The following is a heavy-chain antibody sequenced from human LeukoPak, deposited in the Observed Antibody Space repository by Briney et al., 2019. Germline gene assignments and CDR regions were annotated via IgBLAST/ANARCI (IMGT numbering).Heavy chain of an antibody. J-gene: IGHJ4*02. CDR3: AKVRSGSSNWALRIFDN. D-gene: IGHD6-13*01. Sequence: GGSLRLSCAVSGFPFGSEAMSWVRQSPARGREWVSSISPGGGTTYYADYVKGRFTISRDNSNNTLYVQMNSLRADDTAVYYCAKVRSGSSNWALRIFDNWGQGTLVTVSS. CDR2: ISPGGGTT. V-gene: IGHV3-23*01. CDR1: GFPFGSEA.